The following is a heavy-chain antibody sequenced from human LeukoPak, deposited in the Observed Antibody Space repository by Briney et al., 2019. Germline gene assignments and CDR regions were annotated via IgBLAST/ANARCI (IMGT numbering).Heavy chain of an antibody. Sequence: GGSLRLSCAASGFTFDDHGMSWVRQVPGKGLEWVSGINWNGGSTGYADSVKGRFTISRDNAKNSLFLQMNSLRAEDTAVYYCARDLLGNAFDIWGQGTMVTVSS. V-gene: IGHV3-20*04. D-gene: IGHD2-15*01. CDR3: ARDLLGNAFDI. CDR2: INWNGGST. CDR1: GFTFDDHG. J-gene: IGHJ3*02.